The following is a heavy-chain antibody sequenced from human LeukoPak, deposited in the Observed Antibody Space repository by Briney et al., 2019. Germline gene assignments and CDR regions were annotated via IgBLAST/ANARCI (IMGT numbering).Heavy chain of an antibody. CDR3: ATGRSRSWYETIDY. CDR1: GYTFTSYG. CDR2: ISAYNGNT. J-gene: IGHJ4*02. Sequence: GASVKVSCKASGYTFTSYGISWVRQAPGQGLEWMGWISAYNGNTNYAQKLQGRVTMTTDASTSTAYMELRSLRSDDTAVYYCATGRSRSWYETIDYCAQGTLHTVSS. D-gene: IGHD6-13*01. V-gene: IGHV1-18*01.